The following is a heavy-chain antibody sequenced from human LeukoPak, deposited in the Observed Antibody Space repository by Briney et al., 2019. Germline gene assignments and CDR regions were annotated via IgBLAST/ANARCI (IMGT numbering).Heavy chain of an antibody. CDR1: GFTFSSYE. J-gene: IGHJ4*02. D-gene: IGHD3-3*01. CDR2: ISSSGSTI. V-gene: IGHV3-48*03. CDR3: ARVDFWSGYYDY. Sequence: PGGSLRLSCAASGFTFSSYEMNWVRQAPGKGLEWVSYISSSGSTIYYADSVKGRFTISRDNAKTSLYLQMNSLRAEDTAVYYCARVDFWSGYYDYWGQGTLVTVSS.